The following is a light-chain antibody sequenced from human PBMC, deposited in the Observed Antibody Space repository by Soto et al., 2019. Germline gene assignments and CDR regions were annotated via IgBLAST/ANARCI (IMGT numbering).Light chain of an antibody. J-gene: IGLJ1*01. Sequence: QSVLTQPASVSGSPGRSITISCSGTRSDIGSYNYVAWHQQFPGKTPKILIYGVSNRPSGVSSRFSGSKSGNTASLTISGLQAEDEADYYCISYTGSSTSYVFGSGTKVTVL. CDR2: GVS. V-gene: IGLV2-14*01. CDR3: ISYTGSSTSYV. CDR1: RSDIGSYNY.